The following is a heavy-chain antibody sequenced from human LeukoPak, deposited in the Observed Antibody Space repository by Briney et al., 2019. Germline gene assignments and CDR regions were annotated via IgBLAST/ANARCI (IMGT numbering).Heavy chain of an antibody. V-gene: IGHV4-39*01. Sequence: SETLSLTCTASGGSISTSTYYWGWIRQPPGKGLEWIGSISYSGSTYNNPSLKSRVTISVDTSKNQFFLKLSSVTAPDTAVYYCARRVYSGSYNWYFDLWGRGTLVTVSS. CDR3: ARRVYSGSYNWYFDL. J-gene: IGHJ2*01. CDR2: ISYSGST. D-gene: IGHD1-26*01. CDR1: GGSISTSTYY.